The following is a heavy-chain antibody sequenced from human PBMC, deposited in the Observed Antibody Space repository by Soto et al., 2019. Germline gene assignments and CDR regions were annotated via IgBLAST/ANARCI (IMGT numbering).Heavy chain of an antibody. CDR1: GDTFSAYY. CDR3: ERRSMGDGTSYRLDV. D-gene: IGHD1-26*01. CDR2: INPNNVGGT. V-gene: IGHV1-2*02. Sequence: ASVKVSCKASGDTFSAYYIHWVRQAPGYGLEWMGWINPNNVGGTNYAPKFQGRVTMTRDTSITTAYMELSGLTTDDTAIYYCERRSMGDGTSYRLDVWGQGAKVTVSS. J-gene: IGHJ6*02.